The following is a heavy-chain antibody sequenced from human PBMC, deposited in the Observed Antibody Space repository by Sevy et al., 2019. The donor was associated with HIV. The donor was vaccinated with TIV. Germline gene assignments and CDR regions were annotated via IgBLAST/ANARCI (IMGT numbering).Heavy chain of an antibody. V-gene: IGHV3-30*02. Sequence: GGSLGLSCAASGFTLSYYGMHWVRQAPGKGLEWVTFIKDDGSKRFYADSVKGRFTVSRDNSKNTMSLQMNSLRAEDTAVYYCTSVLFDYWGQGALVTVSS. CDR1: GFTLSYYG. J-gene: IGHJ4*02. CDR3: TSVLFDY. D-gene: IGHD3-10*01. CDR2: IKDDGSKR.